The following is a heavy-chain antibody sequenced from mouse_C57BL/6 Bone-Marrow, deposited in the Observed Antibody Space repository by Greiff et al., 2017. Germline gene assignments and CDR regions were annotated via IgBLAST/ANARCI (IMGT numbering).Heavy chain of an antibody. CDR2: IRNKANGYTT. CDR3: STVVADWYFDV. CDR1: GFTFTDYY. V-gene: IGHV7-3*01. D-gene: IGHD1-1*01. Sequence: EVQLVESGGGLVQPGGSLSLSCAASGFTFTDYYMSWVRQPPGKALEWLGFIRNKANGYTTEYSASVKGRFTISRDNSQSILYLQMNALRAEDSATYYCSTVVADWYFDVWGTGTTVTVSS. J-gene: IGHJ1*03.